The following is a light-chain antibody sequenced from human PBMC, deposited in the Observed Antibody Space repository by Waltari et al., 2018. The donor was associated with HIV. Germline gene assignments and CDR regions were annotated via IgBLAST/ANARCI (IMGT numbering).Light chain of an antibody. CDR2: EVS. V-gene: IGLV2-14*01. Sequence: QSALTQPDSVSGSPGQSLTISCTGTSSTVGGYNYVSWYQQHPGKAPKLMIYEVSNRPSGVSNRFSGSKSGNTASLTISGLQAEDEADYYCSSYTSSITYVVFGGGTKLTVL. CDR1: SSTVGGYNY. J-gene: IGLJ2*01. CDR3: SSYTSSITYVV.